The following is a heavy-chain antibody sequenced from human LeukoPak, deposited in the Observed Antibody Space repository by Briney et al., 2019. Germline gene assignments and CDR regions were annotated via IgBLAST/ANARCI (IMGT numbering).Heavy chain of an antibody. CDR2: FDPEDGET. Sequence: ASVKVSCKVSGYTLTELSMHWVRQAPGKGLEWIGGFDPEDGETIYAQKFQGRVTMTEDTSTDTAYMELSSLRSEDTAVYYCATDINDDFWSGYYGFDYWGQGTLVTVSS. J-gene: IGHJ4*02. CDR1: GYTLTELS. D-gene: IGHD3-3*01. V-gene: IGHV1-24*01. CDR3: ATDINDDFWSGYYGFDY.